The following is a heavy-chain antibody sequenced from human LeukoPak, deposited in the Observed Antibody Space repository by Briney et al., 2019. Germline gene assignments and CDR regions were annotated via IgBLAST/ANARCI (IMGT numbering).Heavy chain of an antibody. CDR3: ARDSFWSGYPEYNWFDP. D-gene: IGHD3-3*01. J-gene: IGHJ5*02. CDR2: IYHSGST. V-gene: IGHV4-4*02. Sequence: SETLSLTCAVSGGSISSSNWWSWVRQPPGKGLEWIGEIYHSGSTNYNPSLKSRVTISVDKSKNQFSLKLSSVTAADTAVYYCARDSFWSGYPEYNWFDPWGQGTLITVSS. CDR1: GGSISSSNW.